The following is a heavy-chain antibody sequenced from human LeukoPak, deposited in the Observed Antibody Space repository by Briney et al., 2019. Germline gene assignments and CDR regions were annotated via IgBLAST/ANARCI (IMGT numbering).Heavy chain of an antibody. CDR1: GGTFSSYA. D-gene: IGHD1-26*01. CDR2: ISASGGST. V-gene: IGHV3-23*01. CDR3: PSGSADY. J-gene: IGHJ4*02. Sequence: SCKASGGTFSSYAMSWVRQAPGKGLEWVSAISASGGSTYYADSVKGRFTISRDNSKNTLYLQMNSLRAEDTAVYYCPSGSADYWGQGTLVTVSS.